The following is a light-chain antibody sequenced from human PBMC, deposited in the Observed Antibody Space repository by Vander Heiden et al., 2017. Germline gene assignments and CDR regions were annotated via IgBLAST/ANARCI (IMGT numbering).Light chain of an antibody. J-gene: IGKJ2*01. V-gene: IGKV1-39*01. CDR3: QQSYSTRYT. Sequence: DIQMTQSPSSLSASVRDRVTITCRASQSISSYLNWYQQKPGKAPKLLIYAASSLQSGVPSRFSGSGSGTDFTLTISSLQPEDFATYYCQQSYSTRYTFGQGTKLEIK. CDR2: AAS. CDR1: QSISSY.